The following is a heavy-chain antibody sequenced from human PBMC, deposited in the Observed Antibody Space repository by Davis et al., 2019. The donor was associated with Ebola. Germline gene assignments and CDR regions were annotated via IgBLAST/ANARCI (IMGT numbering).Heavy chain of an antibody. J-gene: IGHJ5*01. CDR2: TGHSGYT. CDR1: GDSFSDYF. Sequence: MPSETLSLTCAVYGDSFSDYFWSWIRQPPGKGLEWIGETGHSGYTNYSPSLMSRVTISVDSSKSQFSLKLHSVTAAGTAVYYCARTTKTNIEASGLGFNSFDSWGQGALVSVSS. CDR3: ARTTKTNIEASGLGFNSFDS. V-gene: IGHV4-34*01. D-gene: IGHD4-17*01.